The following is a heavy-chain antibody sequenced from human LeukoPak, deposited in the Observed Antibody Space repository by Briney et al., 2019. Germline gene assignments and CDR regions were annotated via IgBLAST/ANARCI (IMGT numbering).Heavy chain of an antibody. CDR2: ISYDGSNK. CDR3: AREAVGDGYNFDADAFDI. J-gene: IGHJ3*02. Sequence: GGSLRLSCAASGFTFSSYAMHWVRQAPGKGLEWVAVISYDGSNKYYADSVKGRFTISRDNSKNTLYLQMNSLRAEDTAVYYCAREAVGDGYNFDADAFDIWGQGTMVTVSS. CDR1: GFTFSSYA. D-gene: IGHD5-24*01. V-gene: IGHV3-30-3*01.